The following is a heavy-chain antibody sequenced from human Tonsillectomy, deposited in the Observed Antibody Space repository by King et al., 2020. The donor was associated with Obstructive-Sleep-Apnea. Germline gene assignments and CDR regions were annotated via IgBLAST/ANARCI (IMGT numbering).Heavy chain of an antibody. D-gene: IGHD2-8*01. CDR1: GYTFTGYY. CDR2: INPNSGGT. Sequence: QLVQSGAEVKKPGASVKVSCKASGYTFTGYYMHWVRQAPGQGLEWMGWINPNSGGTNYAQKFQGWVTMTRDTSISTAYMELSRLRSDDTAVYYCARSVYCTNGVCYSYFDYWGQGTLVPVSS. CDR3: ARSVYCTNGVCYSYFDY. J-gene: IGHJ4*02. V-gene: IGHV1-2*04.